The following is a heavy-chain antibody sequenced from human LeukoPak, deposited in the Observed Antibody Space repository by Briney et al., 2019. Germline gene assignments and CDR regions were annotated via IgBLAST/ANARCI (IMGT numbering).Heavy chain of an antibody. J-gene: IGHJ6*02. CDR3: ARELLGPHFYGMDV. CDR2: IHTSGLT. CDR1: GFTFSDYD. D-gene: IGHD3-3*02. Sequence: GGSLRLSCAASGFTFSDYDMHWVRQVTGKGLEWVSAIHTSGLTYYANPVKGRFIISRDNGKDSLFLQMNSLRAGDTSVYYCARELLGPHFYGMDVWGQGTTVTVSS. V-gene: IGHV3-13*01.